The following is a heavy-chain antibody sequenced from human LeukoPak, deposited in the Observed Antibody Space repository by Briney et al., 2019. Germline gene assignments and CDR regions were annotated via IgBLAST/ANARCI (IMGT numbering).Heavy chain of an antibody. CDR1: GYTFTSYG. Sequence: ASVKVSCKASGYTFTSYGISWVRQAPGQGLEWMGWISAYNGNTNYAQKLQGRVTMTTDTSTSTAYMELRSLRSDDTAAYYCASNNNDFNYYMDVWGKGTTVTVSS. V-gene: IGHV1-18*01. CDR2: ISAYNGNT. CDR3: ASNNNDFNYYMDV. J-gene: IGHJ6*03. D-gene: IGHD2-21*02.